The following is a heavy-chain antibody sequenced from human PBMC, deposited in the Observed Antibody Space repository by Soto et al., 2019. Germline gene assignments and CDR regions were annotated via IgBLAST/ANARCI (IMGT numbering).Heavy chain of an antibody. V-gene: IGHV1-46*01. CDR3: ARGEGKYYDSSGYLYYFDY. CDR2: INPSGGST. D-gene: IGHD3-22*01. CDR1: GYTFTSYY. Sequence: ASVKVSCKASGYTFTSYYMHWVLQAPGQGLDWMGIINPSGGSTSYAQKFQGRVTMTRDTSTSTVYMELSSLRSEDTAVYYCARGEGKYYDSSGYLYYFDYWGQGTLVTVSS. J-gene: IGHJ4*02.